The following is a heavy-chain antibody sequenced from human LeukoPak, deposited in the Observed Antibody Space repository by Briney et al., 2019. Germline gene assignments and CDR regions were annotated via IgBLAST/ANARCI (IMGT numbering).Heavy chain of an antibody. J-gene: IGHJ4*02. CDR1: GFTFSTYG. V-gene: IGHV3-30*02. Sequence: GGSLRLSCAASGFTFSTYGMHWVRQAPGKGLEWVAFIRFDGRNKYYADSVKGRFTISRDNSKSTLYLQMNSLRAEDTAVYYCAKDLFYYDILTGLDYWGQGTLVTVSS. CDR3: AKDLFYYDILTGLDY. D-gene: IGHD3-9*01. CDR2: IRFDGRNK.